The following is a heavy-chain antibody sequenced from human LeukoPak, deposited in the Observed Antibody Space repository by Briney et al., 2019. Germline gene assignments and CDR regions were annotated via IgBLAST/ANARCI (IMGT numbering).Heavy chain of an antibody. CDR1: GYTFICYY. D-gene: IGHD5-18*01. CDR3: ARGPKVDTAMGTGYY. J-gene: IGHJ4*02. Sequence: ASVKVSCKASGYTFICYYMHWVRQAPGQGLEWMGRINPNSGGTNYAQKFQGRVTMTRDTSISTAYMELSRLRSDDTAVYYCARGPKVDTAMGTGYYWGQGTLVTVSS. CDR2: INPNSGGT. V-gene: IGHV1-2*06.